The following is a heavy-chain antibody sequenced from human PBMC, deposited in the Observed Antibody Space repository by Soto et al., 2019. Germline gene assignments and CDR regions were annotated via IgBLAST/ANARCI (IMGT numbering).Heavy chain of an antibody. J-gene: IGHJ5*02. V-gene: IGHV4-31*03. CDR3: ARAPGYCSSTSCYEDNWFDP. D-gene: IGHD2-2*01. CDR2: IYYSGST. CDR1: GGSISSGGYY. Sequence: PSGTLSLTCTVSGGSISSGGYYWSWIRQHPGKGLEWIGYIYYSGSTYYNPSLKSRVTISVDTSKNQFSLKLSSVTAADTAVYYCARAPGYCSSTSCYEDNWFDPWGQGTLVTVSS.